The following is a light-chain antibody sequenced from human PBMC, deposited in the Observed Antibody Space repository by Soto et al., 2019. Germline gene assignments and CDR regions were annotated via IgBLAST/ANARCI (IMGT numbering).Light chain of an antibody. J-gene: IGKJ5*01. CDR1: QSVRSNY. CDR2: GAS. Sequence: EIVLTQSPDTLSLSPGERATLSCRASQSVRSNYLAWYQQKPGQAPRLLIYGASSRATGIPDRFSGSGSGTDFTLTISRLEPEDFAVFYCQQYGTSPITFGRGTRLEIK. V-gene: IGKV3-20*01. CDR3: QQYGTSPIT.